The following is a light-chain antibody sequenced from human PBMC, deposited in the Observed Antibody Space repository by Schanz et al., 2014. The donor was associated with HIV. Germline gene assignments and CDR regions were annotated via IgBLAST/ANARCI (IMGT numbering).Light chain of an antibody. J-gene: IGKJ1*01. Sequence: DIVMTQSPDSLAVSLGERATIHCKSSQSVLYSSNNKNYLAWYQQKPGQPPKLLIYWASTRESGVPDRFSGSGSGTDFTRTISSLQAEDVAVYYCQQYYSTPRTFGQGTKVEIK. CDR2: WAS. CDR3: QQYYSTPRT. CDR1: QSVLYSSNNKNY. V-gene: IGKV4-1*01.